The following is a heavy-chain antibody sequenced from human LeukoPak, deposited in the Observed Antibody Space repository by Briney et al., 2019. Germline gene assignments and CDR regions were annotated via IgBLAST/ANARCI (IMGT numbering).Heavy chain of an antibody. D-gene: IGHD3-16*01. CDR2: IRSKAYGGTT. Sequence: GRSLRLSCAASGFTFSSYAMHWVRQAPGKGLEWVGFIRSKAYGGTTEYAASVKGRFTISRDDSKSIAYLQMNSLKTEDTAVYYCTRARGYYYYYMDVWGKGTTVTVSS. CDR3: TRARGYYYYYMDV. J-gene: IGHJ6*03. CDR1: GFTFSSYA. V-gene: IGHV3-49*04.